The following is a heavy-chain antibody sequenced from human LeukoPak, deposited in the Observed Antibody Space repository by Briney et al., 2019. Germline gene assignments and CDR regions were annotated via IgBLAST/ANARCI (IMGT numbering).Heavy chain of an antibody. Sequence: GASVKVSCKASGYTFTGYYMHWVRQAPGQGLEWMGRINPNSGGTNYAQKFQGRVTMTRDTSISTAYMELSRLRSDDTAVYYCARDPHRRGGYYYYLMDVWGKGTTVTVSS. CDR2: INPNSGGT. D-gene: IGHD3-10*01. CDR3: ARDPHRRGGYYYYLMDV. J-gene: IGHJ6*03. CDR1: GYTFTGYY. V-gene: IGHV1-2*06.